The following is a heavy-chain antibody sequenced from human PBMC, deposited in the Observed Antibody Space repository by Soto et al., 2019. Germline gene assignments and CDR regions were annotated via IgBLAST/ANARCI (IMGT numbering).Heavy chain of an antibody. D-gene: IGHD1-1*01. CDR1: GGSISSYY. CDR2: IYYSGST. CDR3: ARGTNWFDP. V-gene: IGHV4-59*01. J-gene: IGHJ5*02. Sequence: QVQLQESGPGLVKPSETLSLTCTVSGGSISSYYWSWIRQPPGKGLEWIGYIYYSGSTNYNPSLKSRVSISVDTSKNQFSLKLISVTAADTAVYYCARGTNWFDPWGQGTLVTVSS.